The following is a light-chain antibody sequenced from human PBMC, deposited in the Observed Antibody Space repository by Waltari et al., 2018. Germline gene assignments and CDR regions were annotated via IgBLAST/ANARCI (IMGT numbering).Light chain of an antibody. CDR2: YDR. V-gene: IGLV3-21*04. CDR3: HVWHPHVDPGV. J-gene: IGLJ1*01. Sequence: SYVVTQPPSVSVAPGETATITCGGDNIGTHSVPWYQQKAGQAPVLVIFYDRDRPSGIPDRFSGSNSGNTATLTISRVEAGDEARYYCHVWHPHVDPGVFGTGTEVTVL. CDR1: NIGTHS.